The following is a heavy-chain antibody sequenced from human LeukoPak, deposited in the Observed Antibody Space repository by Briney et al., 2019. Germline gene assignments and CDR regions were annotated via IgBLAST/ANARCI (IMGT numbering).Heavy chain of an antibody. CDR1: GFTFSSYS. V-gene: IGHV3-21*01. D-gene: IGHD5-24*01. CDR3: AREGREMATVGNDY. J-gene: IGHJ4*02. CDR2: ISSGSTYM. Sequence: GGSLRLSCAASGFTFSSYSMNWVRQAPGKGLEWVSSISSGSTYMYYADSVKGRFTISRDNAKNSLYLQMNSLRAEDTAVYYCAREGREMATVGNDYWGQGTLVTVSS.